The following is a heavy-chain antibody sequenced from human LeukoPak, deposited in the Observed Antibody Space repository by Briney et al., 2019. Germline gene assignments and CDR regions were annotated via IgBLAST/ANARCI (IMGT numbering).Heavy chain of an antibody. J-gene: IGHJ4*03. CDR3: AREIRGSGSYFDY. CDR1: GGTFSSYA. D-gene: IGHD3-10*01. Sequence: GASVKVSCKASGGTFSSYAISWVRQAPGQGLEWMGGIIPIFGTANYAQKFQGRVTITADESTSTAYMELSSLRSEDTAVYYCAREIRGSGSYFDYWGRGPWSPSPQ. V-gene: IGHV1-69*13. CDR2: IIPIFGTA.